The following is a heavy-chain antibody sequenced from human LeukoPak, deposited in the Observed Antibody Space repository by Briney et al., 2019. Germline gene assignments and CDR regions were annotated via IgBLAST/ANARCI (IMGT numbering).Heavy chain of an antibody. Sequence: GRSLRLSCAASGFTFSSYGMHWVRQAPGKGLEWGAVISYDGSNKYYADSVKGRFTISRDNSKNTLYLQMNSLRAEDTAVYYCAKDQEKPSGYGSGGYPHYYYYYGMDVWGQGTTVTVSS. J-gene: IGHJ6*02. CDR1: GFTFSSYG. D-gene: IGHD3-10*01. V-gene: IGHV3-30*18. CDR3: AKDQEKPSGYGSGGYPHYYYYYGMDV. CDR2: ISYDGSNK.